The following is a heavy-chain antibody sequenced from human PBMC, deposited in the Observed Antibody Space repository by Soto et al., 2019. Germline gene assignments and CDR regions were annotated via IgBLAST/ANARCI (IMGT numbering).Heavy chain of an antibody. CDR1: GVTLKNSA. D-gene: IGHD6-13*01. J-gene: IGHJ5*01. CDR2: IIPVFGPA. CDR3: GRGGSWAKVDS. V-gene: IGHV1-69*13. Sequence: SVKVSCKASGVTLKNSALSWVRQAPGQGLEWMGGIIPVFGPALYAQKFQGRVTITADESTNTAFLDVSSLRTEDTAVYDCGRGGSWAKVDSWGPGTLVTVSS.